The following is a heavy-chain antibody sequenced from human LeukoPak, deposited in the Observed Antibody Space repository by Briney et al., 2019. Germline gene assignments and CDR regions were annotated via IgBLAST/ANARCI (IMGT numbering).Heavy chain of an antibody. D-gene: IGHD6-13*01. J-gene: IGHJ4*02. CDR3: ARVYTTSSSWYGDLDY. CDR1: GFTFNFTFSDYY. CDR2: ITSSSTTI. V-gene: IGHV3-11*04. Sequence: GGSLRLSCAASGFTFNFTFSDYYMNWVRQASGKGLEWVSYITSSSTTIYYAVSVKGRSTISRDNAKNSLYLQMNSLRAEDTAVYYCARVYTTSSSWYGDLDYWGQGTLVTVSS.